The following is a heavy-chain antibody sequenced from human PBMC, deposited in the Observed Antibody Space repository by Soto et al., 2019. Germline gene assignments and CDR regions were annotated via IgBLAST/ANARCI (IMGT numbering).Heavy chain of an antibody. CDR1: GGTFSNYA. CDR2: IVPIFGTT. CDR3: ARVEAVSGLNTYLGLDV. V-gene: IGHV1-69*12. Sequence: QVQLVQSGAEVKKPGSSVKVSCKVSGGTFSNYAIDWVRLAPGHGLEWMGGIVPIFGTTYYTQKFQGRATIIGVDSTTRAYLEMSSLSSEDRAIYYCARVEAVSGLNTYLGLDVWGQGAAVT. D-gene: IGHD6-19*01. J-gene: IGHJ6*02.